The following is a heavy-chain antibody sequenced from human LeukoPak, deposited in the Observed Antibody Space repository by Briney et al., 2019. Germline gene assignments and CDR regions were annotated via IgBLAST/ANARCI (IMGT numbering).Heavy chain of an antibody. CDR3: ARPYSSGWAYFDY. D-gene: IGHD6-19*01. CDR1: GYTFTSYW. J-gene: IGHJ4*02. V-gene: IGHV5-51*01. CDR2: IYPDDSNT. Sequence: GESLKISCQGSGYTFTSYWIGWVRQLPGKGLEWMGIIYPDDSNTRYSPSFQGQVTISADKSISTAYLQWSSLQASDTAMYYCARPYSSGWAYFDYWGQGTLVTVSS.